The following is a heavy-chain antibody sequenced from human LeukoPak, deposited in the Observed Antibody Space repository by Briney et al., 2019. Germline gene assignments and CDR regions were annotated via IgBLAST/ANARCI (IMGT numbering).Heavy chain of an antibody. V-gene: IGHV4-59*01. J-gene: IGHJ6*03. CDR2: IYYSGST. D-gene: IGHD3/OR15-3a*01. CDR1: GGSINSYY. CDR3: ARSFGPVDYYYYMDV. Sequence: PSETLSLTCTLSGGSINSYYWSWIRQPLGKGLEWIGYIYYSGSTSYNPSLKSRGTISVDTSKNQFSLKLSSVTAADTAVYYCARSFGPVDYYYYMDVWGKGTTVTVSS.